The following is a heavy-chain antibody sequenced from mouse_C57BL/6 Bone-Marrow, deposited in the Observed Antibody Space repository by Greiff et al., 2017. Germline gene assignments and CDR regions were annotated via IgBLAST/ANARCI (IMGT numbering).Heavy chain of an antibody. Sequence: ESGPGLVKPSQSLSLTCSVTGYSITSGYYWNWIRQFPGNKLEWMGYISYDGSNNYNPSLKNRISITRDTSKNQFFLKLNSVTTEDTATYYCARKTITTVVASFDYWGQGTTLTVSS. CDR2: ISYDGSN. D-gene: IGHD1-1*01. J-gene: IGHJ2*01. V-gene: IGHV3-6*01. CDR1: GYSITSGYY. CDR3: ARKTITTVVASFDY.